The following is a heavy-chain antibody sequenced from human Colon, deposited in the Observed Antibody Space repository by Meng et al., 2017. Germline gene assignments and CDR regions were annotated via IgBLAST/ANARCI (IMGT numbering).Heavy chain of an antibody. J-gene: IGHJ3*01. CDR2: LYYTGTT. CDR1: GDSISSDFYY. Sequence: SETLSLTCTVSGDSISSDFYYWSWFRQYPGKGLEWIGYLYYTGTTYYNPSLKSRVSMSFDTSTLQFSLNLRSVTAADTATYFCARDRKGGPDTTGYPHFGIHVWGQGKVVTVSS. V-gene: IGHV4-31*03. D-gene: IGHD3-22*01. CDR3: ARDRKGGPDTTGYPHFGIHV.